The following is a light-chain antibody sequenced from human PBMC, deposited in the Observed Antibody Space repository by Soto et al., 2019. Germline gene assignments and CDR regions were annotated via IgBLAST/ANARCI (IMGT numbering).Light chain of an antibody. J-gene: IGKJ1*01. Sequence: DIQMTQSPSTLSASAGDRVTLNCRASQSISSWLAWYQQKPGKAPKLLIYDASSLESGVPSRFSGSGSGTEFTLTINNLQSEDFAVYYCQQYRNWPRTFGQGTKVDI. V-gene: IGKV1-5*01. CDR1: QSISSW. CDR3: QQYRNWPRT. CDR2: DAS.